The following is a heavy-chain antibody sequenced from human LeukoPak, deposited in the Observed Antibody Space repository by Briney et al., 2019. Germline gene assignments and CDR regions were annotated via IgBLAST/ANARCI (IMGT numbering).Heavy chain of an antibody. CDR1: GGSISSYY. V-gene: IGHV4-59*01. Sequence: PSETLSLTCTVSGGSISSYYWSWIRQPPGKGLEWIGYIYYSGSTNYNPSLKSRVTISVDTSKNQFSLKLSSVTAADTAVYYCARVPYGSGGYKYENWFDPWGQGTLVTVSS. CDR3: ARVPYGSGGYKYENWFDP. CDR2: IYYSGST. D-gene: IGHD3-10*01. J-gene: IGHJ5*02.